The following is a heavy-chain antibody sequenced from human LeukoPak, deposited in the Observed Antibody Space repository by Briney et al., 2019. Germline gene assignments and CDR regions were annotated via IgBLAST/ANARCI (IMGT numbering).Heavy chain of an antibody. D-gene: IGHD4-11*01. CDR1: GYTFSSHD. Sequence: ASVKVSCKASGYTFSSHDINWVRQANGQGLEWMGWMNRNSGNTGYEQKFQGRVTITRNTSISTAYMELSSLRSEDTAVYYCARGSAYSNYGAYYYYCMDVWGKGTTVTVSS. J-gene: IGHJ6*03. V-gene: IGHV1-8*01. CDR3: ARGSAYSNYGAYYYYCMDV. CDR2: MNRNSGNT.